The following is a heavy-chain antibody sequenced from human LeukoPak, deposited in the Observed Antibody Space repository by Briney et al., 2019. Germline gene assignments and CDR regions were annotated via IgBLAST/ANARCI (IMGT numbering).Heavy chain of an antibody. CDR2: ISAYNGNT. J-gene: IGHJ4*02. Sequence: GASVKVSCKASGYTFTSYGISWVRQAPGQGLEWMGWISAYNGNTHYAQKLQGRVTMTTDTSTSTAYMELRSLRSDDTAVYYRARAPVSGYDEPFDYWGQGTLVTVSS. D-gene: IGHD5-12*01. CDR3: ARAPVSGYDEPFDY. V-gene: IGHV1-18*01. CDR1: GYTFTSYG.